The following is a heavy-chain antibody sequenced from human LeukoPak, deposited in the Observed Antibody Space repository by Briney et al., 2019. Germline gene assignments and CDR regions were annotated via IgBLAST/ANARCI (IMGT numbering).Heavy chain of an antibody. CDR3: TTGARGYCTNGVCFTFDY. D-gene: IGHD2-8*01. Sequence: GGSLRLSCAASGFTFSNAWMSWVRQAPGKGLEWVGRIKSKTDGGTTDYAAPVKGRFTISRDDSKNTLYLQMNSLKTEDTAVYYCTTGARGYCTNGVCFTFDYWGQGTLVTVSS. CDR2: IKSKTDGGTT. V-gene: IGHV3-15*01. CDR1: GFTFSNAW. J-gene: IGHJ4*02.